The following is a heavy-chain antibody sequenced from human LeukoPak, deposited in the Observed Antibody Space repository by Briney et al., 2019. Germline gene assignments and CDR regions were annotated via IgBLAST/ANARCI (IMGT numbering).Heavy chain of an antibody. CDR2: INPNSGDT. J-gene: IGHJ3*02. CDR3: AREREPGLGAFDI. D-gene: IGHD3/OR15-3a*01. CDR1: GYTFTGYY. Sequence: SVKVSCKASGYTFTGYYMHWVRQAPGQGLEWIGWINPNSGDTNYAQKFQGRVTVTSDTSISTAYMDLRRLRSDDTAVYYCAREREPGLGAFDIWGQGTMVTVSS. V-gene: IGHV1-2*02.